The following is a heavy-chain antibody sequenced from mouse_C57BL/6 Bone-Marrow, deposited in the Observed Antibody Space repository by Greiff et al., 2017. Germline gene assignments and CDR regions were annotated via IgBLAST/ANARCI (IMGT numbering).Heavy chain of an antibody. CDR2: IDPENGDT. J-gene: IGHJ2*01. V-gene: IGHV14-4*01. CDR3: TTYYYGSSYDFDY. D-gene: IGHD1-1*01. CDR1: GFNIKDDY. Sequence: VQLQQSGAELVRPGASVKLSCTASGFNIKDDYMHWVKQRPEQGLEWIGWIDPENGDTEYASKFQGKATITADTSSNTAYLQLSSLTSEDTAVYYCTTYYYGSSYDFDYWGQGTTLTFSS.